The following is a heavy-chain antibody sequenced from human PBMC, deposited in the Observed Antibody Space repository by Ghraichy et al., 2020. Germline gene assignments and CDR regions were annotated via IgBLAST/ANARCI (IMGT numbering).Heavy chain of an antibody. D-gene: IGHD3-10*01. V-gene: IGHV4-31*02. CDR3: VRKRRGSGAFDY. Sequence: SQTLSLTCTVSGGSINSGDYYWSWIRQHPGEGLEWIGFLSSSGGPYYSPSLKSRVTISLDMSNNQFSLKLSSVNAADTAIYYCVRKRRGSGAFDYWGQGTLVTVSS. CDR2: LSSSGGP. J-gene: IGHJ4*02. CDR1: GGSINSGDYY.